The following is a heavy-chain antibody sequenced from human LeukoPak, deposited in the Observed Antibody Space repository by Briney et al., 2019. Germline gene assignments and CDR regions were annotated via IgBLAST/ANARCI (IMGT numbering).Heavy chain of an antibody. Sequence: PSETLSLTCTVSGGSISSYYWSWIRQPPGKGLEWIGYIYYSGSTNYNPSLKSRDTISVDTSKNQFSLKLSSVTAADTAVYYCARRRTYYDSSGYRASVAFDIWGQGTMVTVSS. CDR3: ARRRTYYDSSGYRASVAFDI. J-gene: IGHJ3*02. CDR2: IYYSGST. V-gene: IGHV4-59*08. D-gene: IGHD3-22*01. CDR1: GGSISSYY.